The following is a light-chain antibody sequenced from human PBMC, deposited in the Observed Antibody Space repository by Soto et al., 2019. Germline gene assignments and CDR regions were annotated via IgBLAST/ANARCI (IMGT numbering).Light chain of an antibody. CDR3: SAYAGNNNPVI. J-gene: IGLJ2*01. Sequence: QSALTQPPSASGSPGQSVTISCTGTSSDVGGHNFVSWYQQHPGKAPKFLIYEVSKRHSGVPDRFSGSKSGITASLTVSGRQADDEAYYYCSAYAGNNNPVIFGGGTKLTVL. V-gene: IGLV2-8*01. CDR2: EVS. CDR1: SSDVGGHNF.